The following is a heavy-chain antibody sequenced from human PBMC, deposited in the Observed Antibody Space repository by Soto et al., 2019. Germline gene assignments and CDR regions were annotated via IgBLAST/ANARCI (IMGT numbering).Heavy chain of an antibody. CDR1: GFALDHYG. CDR2: ISGSGGNK. CDR3: AKDWLSLDY. J-gene: IGHJ4*02. Sequence: GGSLRLSCAASGFALDHYGMAWVRQVPGKGLEWVSGISGSGGNKYYADSVKGRFTISRDNSKNTLYLQMNSLRAEHTAVYYCAKDWLSLDYWGQGTLVTVSS. V-gene: IGHV3-23*01. D-gene: IGHD5-12*01.